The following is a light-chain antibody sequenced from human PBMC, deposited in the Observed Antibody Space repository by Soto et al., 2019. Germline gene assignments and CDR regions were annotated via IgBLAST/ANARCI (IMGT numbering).Light chain of an antibody. V-gene: IGLV1-40*02. CDR3: QSYDTSLRGAV. CDR2: GNI. CDR1: SSNIGAGYD. Sequence: QAVVTQPPSVSGAPVQRVTISCTGSSSNIGAGYDVHWYQQFPGTAPKLLIFGNINRPSGVPDRFSGSKSGTSASLAITGLQAEDEADYYCQSYDTSLRGAVFGGGTQLTVL. J-gene: IGLJ7*01.